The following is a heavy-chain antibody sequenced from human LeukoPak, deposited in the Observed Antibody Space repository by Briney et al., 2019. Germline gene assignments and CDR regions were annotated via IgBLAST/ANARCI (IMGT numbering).Heavy chain of an antibody. CDR2: IKSKTDGGTT. J-gene: IGHJ4*02. Sequence: GGSLRLSCAASRFTFSNAWMSWVRQAPGKGLEWVGRIKSKTDGGTTDYAAPVKGKFTISRDDSKNTLYLQMNSLKTEDTAVYYCTTQLIVGALDYWGQGTLVTVSS. CDR3: TTQLIVGALDY. CDR1: RFTFSNAW. D-gene: IGHD1-26*01. V-gene: IGHV3-15*01.